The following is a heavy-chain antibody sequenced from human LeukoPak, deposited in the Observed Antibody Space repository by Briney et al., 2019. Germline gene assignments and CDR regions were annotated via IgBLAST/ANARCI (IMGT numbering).Heavy chain of an antibody. V-gene: IGHV4-59*08. CDR1: GGSISNYY. J-gene: IGHJ4*02. CDR2: IYSTGST. CDR3: ARHRPEGSYPLDS. Sequence: SETLSLTCAVSGGSISNYYWSWLRQPPGKGLEWIGHIYSTGSTTYSPSLKSRVIMSADTSKNQFSLKVTSVTAADTAVYYCARHRPEGSYPLDSWGQGALVTVSS.